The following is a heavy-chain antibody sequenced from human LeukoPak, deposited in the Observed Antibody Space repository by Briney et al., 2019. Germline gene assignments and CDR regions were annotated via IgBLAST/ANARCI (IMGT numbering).Heavy chain of an antibody. CDR1: GFTFSFYA. Sequence: GGSLRLSCVASGFTFSFYAMGWFRQAPGKGLEWVSAISGSGGSIYYAGSVKGRFTISRDNSKNMLYLQMNSLRAEDTAVYYCAKAGYKEAAHNWFDPWGQGTLVTVSS. CDR3: AKAGYKEAAHNWFDP. J-gene: IGHJ5*02. D-gene: IGHD5-18*01. V-gene: IGHV3-23*01. CDR2: ISGSGGSI.